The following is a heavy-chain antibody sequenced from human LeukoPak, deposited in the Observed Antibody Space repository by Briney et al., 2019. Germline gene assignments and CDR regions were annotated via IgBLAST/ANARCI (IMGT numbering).Heavy chain of an antibody. V-gene: IGHV3-43*02. D-gene: IGHD5-18*01. CDR1: GFTFDDYA. CDR2: ISGDSGST. CDR3: AKDTEGYTYGYYYYGMDV. Sequence: GGSLRLSCAASGFTFDDYAMHWVRQAPGKGLEWVSLISGDSGSTYYADSVKGRFTISRDNSKNSLYLQMNSLRNDDTALYYCAKDTEGYTYGYYYYGMDVWGQGTTVTVSS. J-gene: IGHJ6*02.